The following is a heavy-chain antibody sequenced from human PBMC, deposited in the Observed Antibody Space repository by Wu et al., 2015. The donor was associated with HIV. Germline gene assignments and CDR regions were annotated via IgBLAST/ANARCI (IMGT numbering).Heavy chain of an antibody. Sequence: QVQLQQWGAGLLKTSETLSLTCAVYGGPFSGYYWSWIRQPPGKGLEWVGEINHSGSTNYNPSLKSRVTISVDTSKNQFSLKLSSVTAADTAVYYCARGVGWRRLILRYEENYFDYWGQGTLVTVSS. CDR3: ARGVGWRRLILRYEENYFDY. CDR2: INHSGST. D-gene: IGHD3-9*01. J-gene: IGHJ4*02. CDR1: GGPFSGYY. V-gene: IGHV4-34*01.